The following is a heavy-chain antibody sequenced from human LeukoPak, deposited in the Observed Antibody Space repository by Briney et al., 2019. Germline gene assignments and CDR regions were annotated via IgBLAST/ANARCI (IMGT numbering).Heavy chain of an antibody. D-gene: IGHD3-16*01. CDR1: GFTLNSYS. CDR2: ISSSSDYI. CDR3: ARLGGSGGFDY. J-gene: IGHJ4*02. V-gene: IGHV3-21*01. Sequence: GGSLRLSCAASGFTLNSYSMDWVRQAPGKGLEWVSSISSSSDYIYYADSVKGRFTISRDNAKNTLYLQMNSLRAEDTAVYYCARLGGSGGFDYWGQGTLVTVSS.